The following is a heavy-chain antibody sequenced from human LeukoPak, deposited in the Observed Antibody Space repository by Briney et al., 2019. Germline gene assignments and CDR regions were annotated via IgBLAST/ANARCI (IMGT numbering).Heavy chain of an antibody. V-gene: IGHV3-20*01. J-gene: IGHJ4*02. CDR3: GRKGLGGELGGFDY. CDR1: GFTLEDFG. D-gene: IGHD1-7*01. Sequence: GGSLRLSCEASGFTLEDFGMSWVRQVPGKGLEWVACINRNGDISGHADSVKGRFTISRDNAKNSLHLQMNSLRAEDTAVYHCGRKGLGGELGGFDYWGQGTLVTVSS. CDR2: INRNGDIS.